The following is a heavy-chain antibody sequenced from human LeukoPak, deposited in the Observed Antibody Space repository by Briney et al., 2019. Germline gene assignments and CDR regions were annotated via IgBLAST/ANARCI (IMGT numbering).Heavy chain of an antibody. J-gene: IGHJ4*02. Sequence: RSGGSLRLSCAASGFTFSSYAMSWVRQPPGQVLEWLSAISSSGRHTYHADSVKGRFTISRDNSKNTLYLQINSLRAEDTAVYYCASSRVPRPTVTPDWYFDHWGQGTLVTVSS. CDR1: GFTFSSYA. D-gene: IGHD4-17*01. CDR3: ASSRVPRPTVTPDWYFDH. CDR2: ISSSGRHT. V-gene: IGHV3-23*01.